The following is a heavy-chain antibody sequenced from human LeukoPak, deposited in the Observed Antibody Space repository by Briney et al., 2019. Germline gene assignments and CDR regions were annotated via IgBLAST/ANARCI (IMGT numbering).Heavy chain of an antibody. Sequence: GSLRLSCAASGFTFSSYAMSWVRQAPGKGLEWVSAISGSGGSTYYADSVKGRFTISRDNSKNTLYLQMNSQRAEDTAVYYCAKDLPIGGYNDYWGQGTLVTVSS. CDR2: ISGSGGST. D-gene: IGHD1-1*01. CDR1: GFTFSSYA. J-gene: IGHJ4*02. CDR3: AKDLPIGGYNDY. V-gene: IGHV3-23*01.